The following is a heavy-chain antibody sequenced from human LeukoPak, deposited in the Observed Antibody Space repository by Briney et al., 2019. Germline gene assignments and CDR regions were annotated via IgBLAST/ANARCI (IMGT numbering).Heavy chain of an antibody. V-gene: IGHV3-74*01. D-gene: IGHD1-1*01. CDR2: INSDGSST. Sequence: PGGSLRLSCAASGFTFSNAWMSWVRQAPGKGLEWVSRINSDGSSTSYADSVKGRFTISRDNAKNTLYLQMNSLRAEDTAVYYCARNWNGDYWGQGTLVTVSS. CDR3: ARNWNGDY. CDR1: GFTFSNAW. J-gene: IGHJ4*02.